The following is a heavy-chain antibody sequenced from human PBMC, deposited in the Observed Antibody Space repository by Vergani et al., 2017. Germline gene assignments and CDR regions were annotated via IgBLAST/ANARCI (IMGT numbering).Heavy chain of an antibody. CDR2: IHPADSDT. D-gene: IGHD3-22*01. Sequence: EVQLVQSAAEVKKPGESLKISCQISGYSFTNYWIGWFRQMPGKGLEWMGIIHPADSDTRYSPSFQGQVTISVDKSISTAYLQRSSLRASDSAMYYCARLYGRDSSGSKYFDYWGQGTLVTVSS. CDR1: GYSFTNYW. J-gene: IGHJ4*02. CDR3: ARLYGRDSSGSKYFDY. V-gene: IGHV5-51*01.